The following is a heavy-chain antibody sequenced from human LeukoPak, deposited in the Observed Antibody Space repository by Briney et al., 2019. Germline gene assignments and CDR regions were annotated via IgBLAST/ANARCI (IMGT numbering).Heavy chain of an antibody. D-gene: IGHD5-12*01. CDR1: GYTFTSYG. J-gene: IGHJ4*02. CDR3: ARAGSGYEGDYFDY. V-gene: IGHV1-18*01. CDR2: ISAYNGNT. Sequence: ASVKVSCKASGYTFTSYGISWVRQAPGQGLEWMGWISAYNGNTNYAQKFQGRVTITADESTSTAYMELSSLRSEDTAVYYCARAGSGYEGDYFDYWGQGTLVTVSS.